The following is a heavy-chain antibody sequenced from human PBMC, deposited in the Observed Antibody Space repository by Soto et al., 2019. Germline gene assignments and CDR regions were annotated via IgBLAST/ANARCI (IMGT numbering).Heavy chain of an antibody. CDR3: ARLVVAGSPLDY. D-gene: IGHD2-15*01. CDR2: TSGFHGNS. J-gene: IGHJ4*02. V-gene: IGHV1-18*04. Sequence: QVHLVQSAAEVKKPGASVTVSCKASGYPFSSYGITWVRQAPGQGLEWMGWTSGFHGNSTYSEKFQGRVTMTIDTSPSTAYMDLTSLKSDDTAVYYCARLVVAGSPLDYWGQGTLVTVSS. CDR1: GYPFSSYG.